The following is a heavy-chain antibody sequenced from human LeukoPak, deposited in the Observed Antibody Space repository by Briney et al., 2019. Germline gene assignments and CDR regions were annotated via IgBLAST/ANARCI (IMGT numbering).Heavy chain of an antibody. CDR2: ISAYNGNT. CDR1: GYTSTSYG. V-gene: IGHV1-18*01. CDR3: ARDKSSSWYMEHEED. J-gene: IGHJ4*02. D-gene: IGHD6-13*01. Sequence: GASVKVSCKASGYTSTSYGISWVRQAPGQGLEWMGWISAYNGNTNYAQKLQGRVTMTTDTSTSTAYMELRSLRSDDTAVYYCARDKSSSWYMEHEEDWGQGTLVTVSS.